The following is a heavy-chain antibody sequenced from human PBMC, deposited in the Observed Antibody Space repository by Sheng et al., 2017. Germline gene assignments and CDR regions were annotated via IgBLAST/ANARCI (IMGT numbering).Heavy chain of an antibody. J-gene: IGHJ4*02. D-gene: IGHD5-18*01. V-gene: IGHV4-34*01. Sequence: QVQLQQWGAGLLKPSETLSLTCAVYGGSFSGYYWSWIRQPPGKGLEWIGEINHSGSTNYNPSLKSRVTISVDTSKNQFSLKLSSVTAADTAVYYCARGHQGKVGIQLWWLKNYFDYWGQGTLVTVSS. CDR3: ARGHQGKVGIQLWWLKNYFDY. CDR2: INHSGST. CDR1: GGSFSGYY.